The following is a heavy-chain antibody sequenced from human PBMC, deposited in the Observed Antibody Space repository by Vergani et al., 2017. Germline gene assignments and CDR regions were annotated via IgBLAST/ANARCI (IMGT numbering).Heavy chain of an antibody. D-gene: IGHD5-12*01. J-gene: IGHJ6*02. CDR3: AKANPRKSGYDYLYYYHAMDV. CDR1: GFTFNHYA. CDR2: ISGSGGST. V-gene: IGHV3-23*01. Sequence: EVQLLESGGDLVQPGGSLRLSCAASGFTFNHYAMNWVRQAPGKGLEWVSGISGSGGSTYYARSVKGRFTISRDSSKNTLYLQMNSLSAEDTAVYYCAKANPRKSGYDYLYYYHAMDVWGQGTTVTVSS.